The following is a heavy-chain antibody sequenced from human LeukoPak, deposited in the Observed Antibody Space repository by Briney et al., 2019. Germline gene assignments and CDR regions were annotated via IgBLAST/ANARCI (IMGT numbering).Heavy chain of an antibody. CDR3: AREDNYCSSTSCHYYYMDV. CDR1: GFNFDSYS. J-gene: IGHJ6*03. Sequence: GGSLRLSCAPSGFNFDSYSMSWGRQAPGKGLEWVASINPDGSEKYHVDSVRGRFTISRDNVKKLLHLQLNSLGAEDTAVYFCAREDNYCSSTSCHYYYMDVWGEGTTLTVSS. CDR2: INPDGSEK. D-gene: IGHD2-2*01. V-gene: IGHV3-7*01.